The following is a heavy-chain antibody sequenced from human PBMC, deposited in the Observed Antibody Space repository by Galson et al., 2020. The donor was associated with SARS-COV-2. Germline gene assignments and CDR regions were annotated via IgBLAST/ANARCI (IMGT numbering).Heavy chain of an antibody. Sequence: ASVKVSCKASGYTFTSYAMNWVRQAPGQGLEWMGWINTNTGNPTYAQGFTGRFVFSLDTSVSTAYLQIISLKAEDTAVYYCARLGYYDSSGYTQHYYYYMDVWGKGTTVTVSS. D-gene: IGHD3-22*01. V-gene: IGHV7-4-1*02. CDR1: GYTFTSYA. J-gene: IGHJ6*03. CDR3: ARLGYYDSSGYTQHYYYYMDV. CDR2: INTNTGNP.